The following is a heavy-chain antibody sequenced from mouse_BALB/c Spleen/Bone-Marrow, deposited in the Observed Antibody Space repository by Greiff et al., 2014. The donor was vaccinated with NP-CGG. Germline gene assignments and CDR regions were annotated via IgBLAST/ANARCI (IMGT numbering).Heavy chain of an antibody. V-gene: IGHV3-6*02. Sequence: ESGPGLVKPSQSLSLTCSVTGYSITSGYYWNWIRQFPGNKLEWMGYISYDGSNNYNPSLKNRISITRGTSKNQFFLKLNPVTTEDTATYYCARGGPYDYDYAMDYWGQGTSVTVSS. D-gene: IGHD2-4*01. J-gene: IGHJ4*01. CDR2: ISYDGSN. CDR1: GYSITSGYY. CDR3: ARGGPYDYDYAMDY.